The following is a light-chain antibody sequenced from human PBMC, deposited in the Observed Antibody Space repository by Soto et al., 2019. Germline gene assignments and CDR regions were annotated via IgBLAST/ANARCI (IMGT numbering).Light chain of an antibody. Sequence: QAVVTQEPSLTASPGGTVTLTCASSTGAVTKGFSPNWLQQRPGQPPRALIYSINKTHSWTPARFSGSLLGGKAALTLSGVQPEDEAVYYCLLWYGAAYLLGTVTKVTV. CDR2: SIN. CDR1: TGAVTKGFS. CDR3: LLWYGAAYL. J-gene: IGLJ1*01. V-gene: IGLV7-43*01.